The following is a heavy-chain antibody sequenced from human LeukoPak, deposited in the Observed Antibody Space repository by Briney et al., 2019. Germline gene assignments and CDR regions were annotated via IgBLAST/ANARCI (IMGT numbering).Heavy chain of an antibody. J-gene: IGHJ4*02. CDR1: GFTFSSYW. Sequence: GGSLRLSCAASGFTFSSYWMSWVRQAPGKGLEWVANIKQDGSEKYYVDSVKGRFTISRDNAKNSLYLQMNSLRAEDTAVYYCASSRGYSYCYYYYFDYWGQGTLVTVSS. CDR3: ASSRGYSYCYYYYFDY. CDR2: IKQDGSEK. D-gene: IGHD5-18*01. V-gene: IGHV3-7*01.